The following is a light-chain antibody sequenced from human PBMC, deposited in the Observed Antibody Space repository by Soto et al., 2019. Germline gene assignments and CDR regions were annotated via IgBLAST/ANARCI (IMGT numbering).Light chain of an antibody. J-gene: IGKJ1*01. CDR1: QSVSSSY. CDR3: QHYGSSWT. CDR2: GAS. V-gene: IGKV3-20*01. Sequence: EIGLTQSPGTLSLSPGERATLSCRASQSVSSSYLAWYQQKAGQAPRLLIYGASNRATGIPDRFSGSGSGTDFILTISRLEPEDFAVYYCQHYGSSWTFGQGTKVDIK.